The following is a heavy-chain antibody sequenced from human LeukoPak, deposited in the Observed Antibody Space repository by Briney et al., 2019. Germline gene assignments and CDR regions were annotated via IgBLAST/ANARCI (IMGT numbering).Heavy chain of an antibody. CDR1: GYTFTSYG. Sequence: ASVKVSSTASGYTFTSYGISWVRQAPGQGLEWMGWISTYNGNTNYAQKLHGRVTITTDTSTSTAYMDLRSLRSDDTAVYYCATNILVRDIINWFDPWGQGTLVTVSS. CDR3: ATNILVRDIINWFDP. D-gene: IGHD3-10*01. CDR2: ISTYNGNT. J-gene: IGHJ5*02. V-gene: IGHV1-18*01.